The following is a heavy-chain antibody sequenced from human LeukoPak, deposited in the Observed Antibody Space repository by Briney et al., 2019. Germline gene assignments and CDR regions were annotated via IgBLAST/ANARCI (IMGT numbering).Heavy chain of an antibody. CDR2: IYYSGST. J-gene: IGHJ4*02. D-gene: IGHD4-17*01. V-gene: IGHV4-39*07. CDR1: GGSISSSSYY. Sequence: SETLSLTCTVSGGSISSSSYYWGWIRQPPGKGLEWIGSIYYSGSTYYNPSLKSRVTISVDTSKNQFSLKLSSVTAADTAVYYCARISTTVTTVIDYWGQGTLVTVSS. CDR3: ARISTTVTTVIDY.